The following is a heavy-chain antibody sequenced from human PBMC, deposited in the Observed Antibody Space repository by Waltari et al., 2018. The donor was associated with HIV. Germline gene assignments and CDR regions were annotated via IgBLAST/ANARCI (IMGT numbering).Heavy chain of an antibody. CDR1: GFSCRDAW. CDR2: VRSRADGGTT. Sequence: QLVESGGDLVKPGGCLRLSCDAPGFSCRDAWMMLVRQVPGKGLEWVAHVRSRADGGTTDYAAVVKGRFTVSRDDSNSTVYWQMNSLKPGETGVYYCATEETYASGTYFDYGGQGTLVTVSS. D-gene: IGHD3-10*01. CDR3: ATEETYASGTYFDY. J-gene: IGHJ4*02. V-gene: IGHV3-15*01.